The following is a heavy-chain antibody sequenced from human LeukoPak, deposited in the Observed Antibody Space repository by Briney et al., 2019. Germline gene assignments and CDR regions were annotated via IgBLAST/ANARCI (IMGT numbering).Heavy chain of an antibody. D-gene: IGHD2-15*01. J-gene: IGHJ6*03. CDR1: GYSFTSYW. V-gene: IGHV5-51*01. CDR3: ARLAGYCSGGSCYSYYYYYMDV. CDR2: IYPGDSDT. Sequence: GESLKISCKGSGYSFTSYWIGWVRQMPGKGMEWMGIIYPGDSDTRYSPSFQGQVTISADKSISTAYLQWSSLKASDTAMYYCARLAGYCSGGSCYSYYYYYMDVWGKGTTVTVSS.